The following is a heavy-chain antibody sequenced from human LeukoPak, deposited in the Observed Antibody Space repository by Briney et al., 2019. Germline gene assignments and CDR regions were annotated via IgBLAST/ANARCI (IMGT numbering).Heavy chain of an antibody. CDR1: GYTFTSYD. CDR2: MNPNSGNT. V-gene: IGHV1-8*01. CDR3: ARGNFAYRYSYGHNYYYYYVDV. Sequence: SVKVSCKASGYTFTSYDIHWVLQATGQGLEWIGWMNPNSGNTGYAQKFEGRVTMTRNTSISTAYMELSSLRSEDTAVYYVARGNFAYRYSYGHNYYYYYVDVWGKGTTVTVSS. J-gene: IGHJ6*03. D-gene: IGHD5-18*01.